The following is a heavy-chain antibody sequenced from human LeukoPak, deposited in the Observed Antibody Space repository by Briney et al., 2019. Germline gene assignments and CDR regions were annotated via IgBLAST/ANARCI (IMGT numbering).Heavy chain of an antibody. D-gene: IGHD5-12*01. V-gene: IGHV3-30*09. CDR3: ARDGGYIQIPEYYFDY. CDR2: ISYDGSNK. Sequence: PGGSLRLSCAASGFTFDDYAMHWVRQAPGKGLEWVAVISYDGSNKYYADSVKGRFAISRDNSKNTLYLQMNSLRAEDTAVYYCARDGGYIQIPEYYFDYWGQGTLVTVSS. J-gene: IGHJ4*02. CDR1: GFTFDDYA.